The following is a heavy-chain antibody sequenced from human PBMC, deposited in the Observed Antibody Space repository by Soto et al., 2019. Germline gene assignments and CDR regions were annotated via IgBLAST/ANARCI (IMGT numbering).Heavy chain of an antibody. CDR2: ISYDGSNK. CDR3: AKDRAAGGTGY. D-gene: IGHD6-13*01. Sequence: QVQLVESGGGVVQPGRSLRLSCAASGLTFSSYGMHWVRQAPGKGLEWVAVISYDGSNKYYADSVKGRFTISRDNSKNSLYLQMNSLRAEDTAVYYCAKDRAAGGTGYWGQGTLVTVSS. J-gene: IGHJ4*02. V-gene: IGHV3-30*18. CDR1: GLTFSSYG.